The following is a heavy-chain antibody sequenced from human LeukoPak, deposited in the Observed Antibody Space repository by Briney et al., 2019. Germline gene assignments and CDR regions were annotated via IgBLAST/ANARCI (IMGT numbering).Heavy chain of an antibody. CDR1: GVSISSGTYY. V-gene: IGHV4-61*01. CDR3: ARAQRPGTFQDYYYDSSGALEDWFDP. CDR2: IYYSGST. J-gene: IGHJ5*02. D-gene: IGHD3-22*01. Sequence: SQTLSLTCTVSGVSISSGTYYWSWIRQPPGKGLEWIGYIYYSGSTNYNPSLKSRVTISVDTSKNQFPLKLSSVTAADTAVYYCARAQRPGTFQDYYYDSSGALEDWFDPWGQGTLVTVSS.